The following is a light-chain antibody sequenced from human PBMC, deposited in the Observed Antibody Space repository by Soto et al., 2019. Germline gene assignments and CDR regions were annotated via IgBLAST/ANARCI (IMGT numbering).Light chain of an antibody. J-gene: IGKJ5*01. CDR3: QQYNSWPQIT. V-gene: IGKV3-15*01. CDR2: GSS. CDR1: QSVRTK. Sequence: EIVLTQSPDILSVSPLEGGTLXPRPSQSVRTKFAWDQQKAGQAPRPRIYGSSTRATGIPDRFSGSGSETQYTLTISSLQSEDFAVYYCQQYNSWPQITFGQGTRLEIK.